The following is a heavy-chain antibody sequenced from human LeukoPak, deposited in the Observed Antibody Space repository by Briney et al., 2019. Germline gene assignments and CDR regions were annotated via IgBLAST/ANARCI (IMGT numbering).Heavy chain of an antibody. D-gene: IGHD5-18*01. CDR3: AKDLSGYSYGKYYFDY. CDR1: GFTFSSYA. Sequence: PGGSLRLSCAASGFTFSSYAMSWVRQAPGKGREWVSAISGSGGSTYYADSVKGRFTISRDNSKNTLYLQMNSLRAEDTAVYYCAKDLSGYSYGKYYFDYWGQGTLVTVSS. J-gene: IGHJ4*02. V-gene: IGHV3-23*01. CDR2: ISGSGGST.